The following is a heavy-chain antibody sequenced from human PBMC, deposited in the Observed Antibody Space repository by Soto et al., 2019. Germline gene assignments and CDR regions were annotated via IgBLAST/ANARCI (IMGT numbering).Heavy chain of an antibody. J-gene: IGHJ4*02. CDR3: VKDGGYCSSSTCYSPRNHYFDS. V-gene: IGHV3-7*03. D-gene: IGHD2-2*01. CDR1: GFTFSDYW. CDR2: IKFDGSEK. Sequence: PGGSLRLSCEASGFTFSDYWMSWGRQAPGKGPEWVANIKFDGSEKQYVDSVRGRFTISRDNSRNSLFLQMNSLRVGDTAVYYCVKDGGYCSSSTCYSPRNHYFDSWGQGTLVTVSS.